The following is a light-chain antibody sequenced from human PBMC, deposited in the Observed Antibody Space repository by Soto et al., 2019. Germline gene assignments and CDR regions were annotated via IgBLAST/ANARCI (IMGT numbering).Light chain of an antibody. CDR3: QQYGSSLWT. CDR1: QSVSSSY. V-gene: IGKV3-20*01. J-gene: IGKJ1*01. CDR2: GAS. Sequence: EIVLTQSPGTLYLSPGERATLSCRASQSVSSSYLAWYQQKPGQAPRLLIYGASIRATGIQDRFSGSGSGTDFTLTISKLEPEDFAVYYCQQYGSSLWTFGQGTKVEIK.